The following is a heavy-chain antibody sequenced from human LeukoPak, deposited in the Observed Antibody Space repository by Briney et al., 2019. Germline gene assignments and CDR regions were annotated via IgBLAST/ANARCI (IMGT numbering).Heavy chain of an antibody. CDR1: GFTFSSYA. V-gene: IGHV3-30-3*01. D-gene: IGHD6-19*01. CDR3: ARDFHGPIAVAADY. CDR2: ISYDGSNK. Sequence: PGRSLRLSCAASGFTFSSYAMHWVRQAPGKGLEWVAVISYDGSNKYYADSVKGRFTISRDNSKNTLYLQMNSLRAEDTAVYYCARDFHGPIAVAADYWGQGTLVTVSS. J-gene: IGHJ4*02.